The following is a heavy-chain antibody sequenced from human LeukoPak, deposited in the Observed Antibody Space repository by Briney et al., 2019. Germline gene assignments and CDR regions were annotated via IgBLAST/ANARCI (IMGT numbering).Heavy chain of an antibody. J-gene: IGHJ4*02. D-gene: IGHD4-17*01. CDR3: ASIYEYGDHVT. CDR2: IYFSETT. CDR1: GAPLRSHY. V-gene: IGHV4-59*11. Sequence: PSETLSLTCSVSGAPLRSHYWTWIRQSPGKGLEWIGHIYFSETTKYNPSLKSRVSISADISKNQFSLNLRSVTAEDTAVYYCASIYEYGDHVTWGQGALVVVSS.